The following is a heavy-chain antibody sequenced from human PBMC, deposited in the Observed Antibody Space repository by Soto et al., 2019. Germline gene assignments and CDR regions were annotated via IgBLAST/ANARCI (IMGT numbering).Heavy chain of an antibody. CDR2: IYWDDDK. J-gene: IGHJ4*02. V-gene: IGHV2-5*02. CDR3: EHNMGVSPPDD. CDR1: RFSLSTRGVG. Sequence: XGPTLVNPTQTLTLTCTFSRFSLSTRGVGVRCIRQPPGKAPEWLALIYWDDDKRFSPSLKSRLTITKDTSKNQVLLIMTNMDPVDTGTYYCEHNMGVSPPDDWGQGTLVTVSS. D-gene: IGHD2-8*02.